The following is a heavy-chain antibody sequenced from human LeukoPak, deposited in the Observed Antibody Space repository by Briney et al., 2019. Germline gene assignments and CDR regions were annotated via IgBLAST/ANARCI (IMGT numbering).Heavy chain of an antibody. CDR1: GYTFTGYY. Sequence: ASVKVSCKASGYTFTGYYIHWVRQAPGQGLEWMGWINPNSGGTNFAQKFQGRVTMTRDTSISTAYMELSRLKSDDTAVYYCARAKFGYDSSGYLDYWGQGTLVTVSS. J-gene: IGHJ4*02. CDR2: INPNSGGT. D-gene: IGHD3-22*01. CDR3: ARAKFGYDSSGYLDY. V-gene: IGHV1-2*02.